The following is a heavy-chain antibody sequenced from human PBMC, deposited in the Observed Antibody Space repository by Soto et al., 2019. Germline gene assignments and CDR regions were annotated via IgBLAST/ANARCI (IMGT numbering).Heavy chain of an antibody. CDR3: AKDRNDGDPRVFDI. CDR1: GFTFSSYG. Sequence: QVQLVESGGGVVQPGRSLRLSCAASGFTFSSYGMHWVRQAPGKGLEWVAVISYDGSNKYYADSAKGRFTISRDNSKNTLYLQMNSLRAEDTAVYYCAKDRNDGDPRVFDIWGQGTMVTVSS. J-gene: IGHJ3*02. CDR2: ISYDGSNK. V-gene: IGHV3-30*18. D-gene: IGHD4-17*01.